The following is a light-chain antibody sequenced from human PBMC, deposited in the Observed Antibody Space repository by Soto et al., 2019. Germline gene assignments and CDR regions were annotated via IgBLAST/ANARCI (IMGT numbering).Light chain of an antibody. CDR1: QDIKKF. CDR2: AAS. V-gene: IGKV1-33*01. Sequence: DIQMTQSPSSLSASVGDRVTITCQASQDIKKFLSWFQQKPGKAPKLLIYAASNLQTGVPPRFGGSGSGTDFTFTITSLQPEDIGTYFCQQYDNLPYIFGQGTKVDIK. J-gene: IGKJ2*01. CDR3: QQYDNLPYI.